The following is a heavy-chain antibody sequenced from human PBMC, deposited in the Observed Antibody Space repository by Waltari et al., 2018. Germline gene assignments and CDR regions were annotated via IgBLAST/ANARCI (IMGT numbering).Heavy chain of an antibody. Sequence: QLQLQESGPGLVKPSETLSLTCTVSGGSISSSSYYWGWIRQPPGKGLEWIGSIYYSGSTYYNPSLKSRVTIAVDTSKNQFSLKLSSVTAADTAVYYCYDGSGDAFDIWGQGTMVTVSS. D-gene: IGHD5-12*01. V-gene: IGHV4-39*01. CDR2: IYYSGST. CDR3: YDGSGDAFDI. J-gene: IGHJ3*02. CDR1: GGSISSSSYY.